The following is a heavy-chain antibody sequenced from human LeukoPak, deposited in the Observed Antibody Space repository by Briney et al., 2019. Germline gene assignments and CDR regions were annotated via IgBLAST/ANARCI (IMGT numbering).Heavy chain of an antibody. Sequence: PGGSLRLSCAASGFTFSSYAMSWVRQAPGKGLEWVSVISGSGGSTYYADSVKGRFTVSRDNSKNTLYLQMNSLRAEDTAVYFCVSNDYRDEGIDSWGQGTLVTVSS. J-gene: IGHJ4*02. CDR3: VSNDYRDEGIDS. D-gene: IGHD4-17*01. CDR1: GFTFSSYA. CDR2: ISGSGGST. V-gene: IGHV3-23*01.